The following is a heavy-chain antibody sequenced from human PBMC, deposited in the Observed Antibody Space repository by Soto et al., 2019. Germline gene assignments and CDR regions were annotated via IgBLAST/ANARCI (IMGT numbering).Heavy chain of an antibody. CDR1: GFTFSSYG. J-gene: IGHJ4*02. CDR2: ISYDGSNR. CDR3: VGGQYYFDY. V-gene: IGHV3-30*03. D-gene: IGHD3-10*01. Sequence: PGGSLRLSCAASGFTFSSYGMQWVRQAPGKGLEWVAVISYDGSNRYYADSVKGRFTISRDNSKNTLYLQMNDLRPEDTALYYCVGGQYYFDYRGQGTLVTVSS.